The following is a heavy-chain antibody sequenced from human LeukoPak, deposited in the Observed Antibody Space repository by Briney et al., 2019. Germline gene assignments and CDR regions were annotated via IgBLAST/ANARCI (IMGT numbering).Heavy chain of an antibody. D-gene: IGHD2-2*01. CDR3: AGSGCSSTRCYVAY. CDR1: GFTFSSYA. V-gene: IGHV3-30-3*01. Sequence: GRSLRLSCAASGFTFSSYAMHWVRQAPGKGLEWVAVISYDGSTESYADSVKGRFTISRDNSKSTLYLQMNSLGPEDTAVYYCAGSGCSSTRCYVAYWGQGTLVTVSS. J-gene: IGHJ4*02. CDR2: ISYDGSTE.